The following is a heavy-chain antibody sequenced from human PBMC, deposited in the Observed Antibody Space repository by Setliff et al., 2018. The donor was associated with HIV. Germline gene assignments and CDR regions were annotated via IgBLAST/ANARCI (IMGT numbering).Heavy chain of an antibody. CDR1: GGSFTNGGSFSHYF. CDR2: SHYNGNT. Sequence: PSETLSLTCTVYGGSFTNGGSFSHYFCAWIRQPPGKGLEWMGSSHYNGNTNITPSLKSRVTMSLDTPRNEFYLTLTSVTAADTAVYYCAREKRQIWSTDYYYHYGLDVWGQGITVTVSS. J-gene: IGHJ6*02. CDR3: AREKRQIWSTDYYYHYGLDV. D-gene: IGHD5-18*01. V-gene: IGHV4-61*08.